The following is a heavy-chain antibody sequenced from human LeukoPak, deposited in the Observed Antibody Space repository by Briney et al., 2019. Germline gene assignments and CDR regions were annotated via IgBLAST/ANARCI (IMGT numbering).Heavy chain of an antibody. J-gene: IGHJ6*03. D-gene: IGHD3-22*01. CDR1: GYSFTSYW. CDR3: ARHGVHYYDSSGYPYYYMDV. Sequence: GESLKISCKGSGYSFTSYWIGWVRQMPGKGLEWMGIIYPGDSDTRYSPSFQGQVTISADKSISTAYLQWSSLKASDTAMYYCARHGVHYYDSSGYPYYYMDVWGKGTTVTVSS. V-gene: IGHV5-51*01. CDR2: IYPGDSDT.